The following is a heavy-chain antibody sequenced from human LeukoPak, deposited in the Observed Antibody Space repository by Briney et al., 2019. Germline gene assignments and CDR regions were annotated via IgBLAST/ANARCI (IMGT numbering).Heavy chain of an antibody. Sequence: GASVKVSCKASGYTFTSYAMNWVRQAPGQGLEWMGWINTNTGNPTYAQGFTGRFVFSLDTSVSTAYLQISSLKAEDTAVYYCASPGTMVRGVILSLDYWGQGTLVTVSS. CDR2: INTNTGNP. CDR3: ASPGTMVRGVILSLDY. J-gene: IGHJ4*02. CDR1: GYTFTSYA. D-gene: IGHD3-10*01. V-gene: IGHV7-4-1*02.